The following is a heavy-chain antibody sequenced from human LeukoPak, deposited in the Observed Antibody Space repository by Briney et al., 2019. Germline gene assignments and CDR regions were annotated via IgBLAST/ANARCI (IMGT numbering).Heavy chain of an antibody. J-gene: IGHJ4*02. Sequence: PSETLSLICIVSGGSISSSSYYWGWIRQPPGKGLEWIGYIYYSGSTNYNPSLKSRVTISVDTSKNQFSLKLSSVTAADTAVYYCARETFHAGYSYGYFDYWGQGTLVTVSS. CDR1: GGSISSSSYY. CDR2: IYYSGST. V-gene: IGHV4-61*01. D-gene: IGHD5-18*01. CDR3: ARETFHAGYSYGYFDY.